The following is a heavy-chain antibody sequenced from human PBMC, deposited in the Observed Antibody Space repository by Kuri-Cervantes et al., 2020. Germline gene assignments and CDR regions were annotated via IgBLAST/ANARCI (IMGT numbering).Heavy chain of an antibody. CDR2: TKRDGSEK. J-gene: IGHJ6*02. CDR3: ARGHYGLGV. Sequence: GESLKISCAASGFTFSSYWMSWVRQAPGKGLEWVANTKRDGSEKYYVDSVKGRFTISRDNAKNSLYLQMNSLRAEDTAVYYCARGHYGLGVWGQGTTVTVSS. CDR1: GFTFSSYW. V-gene: IGHV3-7*03.